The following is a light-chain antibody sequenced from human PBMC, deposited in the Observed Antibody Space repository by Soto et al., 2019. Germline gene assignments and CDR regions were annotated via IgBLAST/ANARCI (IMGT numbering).Light chain of an antibody. V-gene: IGKV3-11*01. CDR1: QSVGSY. Sequence: EIVLTQSPATLSLSPGERATLSCRASQSVGSYLAWYQQKPGQAPRLLIYDASNRATGIPARFSGNGSGTDFTLTISSLEPEDFAVYYCQQRSNWPTFGQGTRLEIK. CDR2: DAS. CDR3: QQRSNWPT. J-gene: IGKJ5*01.